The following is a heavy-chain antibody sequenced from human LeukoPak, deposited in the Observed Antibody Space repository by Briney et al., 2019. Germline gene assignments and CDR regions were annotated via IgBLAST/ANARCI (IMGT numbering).Heavy chain of an antibody. J-gene: IGHJ5*02. CDR2: ISAYNGNT. D-gene: IGHD2-15*01. CDR3: ARDICSGANCYSNNRFDP. CDR1: GYTLTAYY. V-gene: IGHV1-18*04. Sequence: PGASVKVSCKASGYTLTAYYIYWVRQAPGEGLEWMGWISAYNGNTNYAQKFQGRVTMTTDTSTSTAYMEMRSLRSDDTAIYYCARDICSGANCYSNNRFDPWGQGTLVTVSS.